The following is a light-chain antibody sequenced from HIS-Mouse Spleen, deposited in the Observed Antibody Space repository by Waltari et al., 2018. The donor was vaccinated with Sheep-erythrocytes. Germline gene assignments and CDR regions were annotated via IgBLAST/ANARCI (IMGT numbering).Light chain of an antibody. V-gene: IGLV2-23*01. CDR3: CSYAGSSTPWV. J-gene: IGLJ3*02. CDR2: EGS. CDR1: SSDAGSYNL. Sequence: QSALTQPASVSGSPGQSITTPCPGTSSDAGSYNLVSWYQQHPGKAPKLMMYEGSKRPSGVSNRFSGSKSGNTASLTISGLQAEDEADYYCCSYAGSSTPWVFGGGTKLTVL.